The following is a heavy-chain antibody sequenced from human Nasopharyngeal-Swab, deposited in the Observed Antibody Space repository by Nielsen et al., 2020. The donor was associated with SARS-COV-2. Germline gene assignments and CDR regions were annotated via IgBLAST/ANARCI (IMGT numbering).Heavy chain of an antibody. CDR2: ISWNSGSI. J-gene: IGHJ4*02. Sequence: GGSLRLSCAASGFTFDDYAMHWVRQAPGKGLEWVSGISWNSGSIGYADSVKGRFTISRDNAKNSLYLQMNSLRAEDTALYYCAKIAPGTSNYFDYWGQGTLVTVSS. CDR3: AKIAPGTSNYFDY. CDR1: GFTFDDYA. V-gene: IGHV3-9*01. D-gene: IGHD1-1*01.